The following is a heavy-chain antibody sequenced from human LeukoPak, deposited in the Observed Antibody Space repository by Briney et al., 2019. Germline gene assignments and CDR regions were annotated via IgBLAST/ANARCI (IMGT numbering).Heavy chain of an antibody. D-gene: IGHD1-26*01. V-gene: IGHV3-48*01. Sequence: GGSLRLSCAASAFTFSDYSMNWVRQAPGKGLEWISYISGRSSTIYYADSVRGRFTISRDNAKNSMYLQMNSLRAEDTAVYYCARDRLTSGSYFFDYWDQGTLVTVSS. J-gene: IGHJ4*02. CDR2: ISGRSSTI. CDR3: ARDRLTSGSYFFDY. CDR1: AFTFSDYS.